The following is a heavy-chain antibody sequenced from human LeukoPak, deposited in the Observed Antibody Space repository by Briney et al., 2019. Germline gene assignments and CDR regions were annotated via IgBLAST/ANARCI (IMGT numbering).Heavy chain of an antibody. V-gene: IGHV3-21*01. CDR3: ARARGYSSGLYGGADL. CDR2: ISSSSSYI. J-gene: IGHJ5*02. D-gene: IGHD6-19*01. CDR1: GFTFSSYS. Sequence: GGSLRLSCAASGFTFSSYSMNWVRQAPGKGLEWVSSISSSSSYIYYADSVKGRFTISRDNAKNSLYLQMNSLRAEDTAVYYCARARGYSSGLYGGADLWGQGVLVTVSA.